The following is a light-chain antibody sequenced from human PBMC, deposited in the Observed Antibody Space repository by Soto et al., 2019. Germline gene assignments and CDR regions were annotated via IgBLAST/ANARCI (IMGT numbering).Light chain of an antibody. CDR1: KSISTY. Sequence: DIRMTQSPSSLSASVGDRVNITCRASKSISTYFNWYQHKPGTAPNLLIYGAYRLQSGVPSRFTGSGSRTDFTLTISNLQPEDSATYFCQQINSSPYTFGQGTRLEIK. V-gene: IGKV1-39*01. J-gene: IGKJ2*01. CDR3: QQINSSPYT. CDR2: GAY.